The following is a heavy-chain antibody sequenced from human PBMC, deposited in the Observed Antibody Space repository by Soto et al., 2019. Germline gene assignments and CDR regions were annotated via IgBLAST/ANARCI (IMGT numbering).Heavy chain of an antibody. J-gene: IGHJ4*02. D-gene: IGHD2-21*02. Sequence: GGSLRLSCAASGFTFSRYGMHWVRQAPGKGLEWVAVISYDGSNKYYADSVKGRFTISRDNSKNTLYLQMNSLRAEDTAVYYCAKGLTWAPNLYIDYWGQGTLVTVSS. CDR2: ISYDGSNK. CDR1: GFTFSRYG. CDR3: AKGLTWAPNLYIDY. V-gene: IGHV3-30*18.